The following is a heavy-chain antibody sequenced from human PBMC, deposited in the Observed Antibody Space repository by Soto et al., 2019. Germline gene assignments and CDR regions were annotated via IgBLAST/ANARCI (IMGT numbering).Heavy chain of an antibody. CDR1: ISSYY. V-gene: IGHV4-59*12. J-gene: IGHJ5*02. CDR2: IYYSGST. CDR3: ARGGGSSWYVRWFDP. D-gene: IGHD6-13*01. Sequence: ISSYYWSWIRQPPGKGLEWIGYIYYSGSTNYNPSLKSRVTISVDTSKNQFSLKLSSVTAADTAVYYCARGGGSSWYVRWFDPWGQGTLVTVSS.